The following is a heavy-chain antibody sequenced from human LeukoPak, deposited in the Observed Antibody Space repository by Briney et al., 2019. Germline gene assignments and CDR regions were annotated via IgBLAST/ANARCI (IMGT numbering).Heavy chain of an antibody. V-gene: IGHV1-69*04. CDR1: GGTFSSYA. Sequence: SVKVSWKASGGTFSSYAISWVRQAPGQGLEWMGRIIPIFGIANYAQKFQGRVTITADKSTSTAYMELSSLRSEDTAVYYCARSTLGIDYWGQGTLVTVSS. CDR2: IIPIFGIA. CDR3: ARSTLGIDY. D-gene: IGHD5/OR15-5a*01. J-gene: IGHJ4*02.